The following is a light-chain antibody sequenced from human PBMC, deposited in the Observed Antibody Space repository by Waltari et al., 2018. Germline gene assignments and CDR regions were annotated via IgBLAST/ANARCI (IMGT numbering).Light chain of an antibody. CDR1: SGSIARNY. CDR3: QSYDASVI. Sequence: FMLTQPHSVSESPGKTVSISCTRSSGSIARNYVQWYQQRPGRAPTIVIYEDDQRPARVPDLFSGASDSSSNSASLTGSGLETEDEADYYCQSYDASVIFGGGTRLTVL. CDR2: EDD. V-gene: IGLV6-57*03. J-gene: IGLJ2*01.